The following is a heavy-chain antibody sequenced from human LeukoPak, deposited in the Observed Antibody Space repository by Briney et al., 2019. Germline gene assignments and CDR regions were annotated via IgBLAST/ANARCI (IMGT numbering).Heavy chain of an antibody. V-gene: IGHV1-46*01. CDR2: INPSGGST. J-gene: IGHJ3*02. CDR3: ARDLRHRGYYDTSGPYGI. Sequence: GASVKVSCKASGYTFTRYDMHWVRQAPGQGLEWMGIINPSGGSTSYAQKFQGRVTMTRDMFTSTVYMELSSLRSEDTAVYYCARDLRHRGYYDTSGPYGIWGQGTMVTVSS. CDR1: GYTFTRYD. D-gene: IGHD3-22*01.